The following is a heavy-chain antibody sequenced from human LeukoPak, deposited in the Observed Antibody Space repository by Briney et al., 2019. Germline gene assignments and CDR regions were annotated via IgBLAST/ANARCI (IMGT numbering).Heavy chain of an antibody. Sequence: GASVKVSCKSSGYMFTSHGIHWLRQAPGQGLECMGWISAYNGNTNYAQRFQGRVTMTTDTSTSTAYMELRSLRSDDTAVYYCARVRDYGGIGEDYWGQGTLVTVSS. CDR1: GYMFTSHG. CDR3: ARVRDYGGIGEDY. J-gene: IGHJ4*02. CDR2: ISAYNGNT. D-gene: IGHD3-16*01. V-gene: IGHV1-18*01.